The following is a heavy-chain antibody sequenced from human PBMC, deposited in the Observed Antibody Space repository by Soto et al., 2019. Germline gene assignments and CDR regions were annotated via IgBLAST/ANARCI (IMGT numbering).Heavy chain of an antibody. Sequence: QVQLQESGPGLVKPSQTLSLTCTVSGGPISSGGYYWSWIRQHPGKGLEWIGYIYYSGTTHYNPSLKSRLTISVDTSKNQFSLKLSSVTAADTAVYYCARGGYYFYYAMDVWGQGTTVTVSS. J-gene: IGHJ6*02. V-gene: IGHV4-31*03. CDR1: GGPISSGGYY. CDR3: ARGGYYFYYAMDV. CDR2: IYYSGTT.